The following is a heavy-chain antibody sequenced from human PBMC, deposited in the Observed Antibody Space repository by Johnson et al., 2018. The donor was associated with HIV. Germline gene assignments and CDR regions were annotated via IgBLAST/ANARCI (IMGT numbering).Heavy chain of an antibody. V-gene: IGHV3-20*04. CDR2: INWNGGRT. CDR1: GFTFDDYG. CDR3: AKDYGWLVNSPDAFDI. Sequence: VQLVESGGGVVRPGGSLRLSCAASGFTFDDYGMSWVRQAPGKGLEWVSGINWNGGRTGYADSVKGRFTISRDNAKNSLYLQMNSLRAEDTAVYYCAKDYGWLVNSPDAFDIWGQGTMVTVSS. D-gene: IGHD6-19*01. J-gene: IGHJ3*02.